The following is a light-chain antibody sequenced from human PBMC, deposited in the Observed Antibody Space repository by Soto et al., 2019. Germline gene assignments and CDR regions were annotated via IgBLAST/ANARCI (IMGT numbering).Light chain of an antibody. CDR2: DAS. CDR3: QQRRNWPSP. J-gene: IGKJ4*01. V-gene: IGKV3-11*01. CDR1: QSVGSY. Sequence: EIVLTQSPAPLSLSPGDRATLSCRASQSVGSYLAWYQQKPGQAPRLLIYDASNRATGIPARFSGSGSGTDFTLTIPGLEPEDFALYYCQQRRNWPSPFGGGTTGESK.